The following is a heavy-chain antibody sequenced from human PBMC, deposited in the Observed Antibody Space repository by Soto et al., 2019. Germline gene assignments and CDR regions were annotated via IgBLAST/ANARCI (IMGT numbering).Heavy chain of an antibody. D-gene: IGHD3-10*01. J-gene: IGHJ6*02. CDR3: ARHCHVSEGPRASGYYGMDV. CDR1: GYSFTSYW. CDR2: IYPGDSDT. Sequence: GESLKISCKGSGYSFTSYWIGWVRQMPGKGLEWMGIIYPGDSDTRYSPSFQGQVTISADKPISTAYLPWSSLKASDTAMYYCARHCHVSEGPRASGYYGMDVWGQGTTVTVSS. V-gene: IGHV5-51*01.